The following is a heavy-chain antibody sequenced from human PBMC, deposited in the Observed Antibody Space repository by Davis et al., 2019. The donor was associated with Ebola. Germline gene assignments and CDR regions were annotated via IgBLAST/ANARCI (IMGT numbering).Heavy chain of an antibody. Sequence: KVSCKGSGYSFTSYWIGWVRQMPGKGLEWMGIIYPGDSDTRYSPSFQGQVTISADKSISTAYLQWSSLKASDTAMYYCARRHKAAAGIYGMDVWGQGTTVTVSS. CDR3: ARRHKAAAGIYGMDV. CDR1: GYSFTSYW. D-gene: IGHD6-13*01. V-gene: IGHV5-51*01. J-gene: IGHJ6*02. CDR2: IYPGDSDT.